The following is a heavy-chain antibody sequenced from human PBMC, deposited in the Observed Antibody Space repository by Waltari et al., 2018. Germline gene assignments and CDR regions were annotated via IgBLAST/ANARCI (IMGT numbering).Heavy chain of an antibody. Sequence: WGAGLLKPSETLSLTCAVYGGSFSGYYWSWIRQPPGKGLEWIGEINHSGSTNYNPSLKSRVTISVDTSKNQFSLKLSSVTAADTAVYYCARKLRLITMVNMDVWGKGTTVTVSS. CDR1: GGSFSGYY. J-gene: IGHJ6*03. CDR3: ARKLRLITMVNMDV. V-gene: IGHV4-34*01. CDR2: INHSGST. D-gene: IGHD3-10*01.